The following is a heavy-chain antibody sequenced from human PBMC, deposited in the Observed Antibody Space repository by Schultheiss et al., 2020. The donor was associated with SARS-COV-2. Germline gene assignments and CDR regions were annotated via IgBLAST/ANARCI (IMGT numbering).Heavy chain of an antibody. CDR2: IYYSGST. V-gene: IGHV4-31*11. Sequence: SQTLSLTCAVSGGSISSSNWWSWIRQHPGKGLEWIGYIYYSGSTYYNPSLKSRVTISVDTSKNQFSLKLSSVTAADTAVYYCAKSSFHCSGGSCPLDYWGQGTLVTVSS. D-gene: IGHD2-15*01. J-gene: IGHJ4*02. CDR1: GGSISSSNW. CDR3: AKSSFHCSGGSCPLDY.